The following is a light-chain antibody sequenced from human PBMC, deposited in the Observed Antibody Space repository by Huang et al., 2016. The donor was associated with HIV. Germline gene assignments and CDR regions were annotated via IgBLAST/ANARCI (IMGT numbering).Light chain of an antibody. J-gene: IGKJ2*01. CDR1: QDIGRL. V-gene: IGKV1-39*01. Sequence: IITCRASQDIGRLLNWYQQKPGKATQLLIYEAAVLQTGVPSRFSGSGSGTHFTLTIRSLLPEDFATYYCQQSYSPSPFTFGLGTILDI. CDR2: EAA. CDR3: QQSYSPSPFT.